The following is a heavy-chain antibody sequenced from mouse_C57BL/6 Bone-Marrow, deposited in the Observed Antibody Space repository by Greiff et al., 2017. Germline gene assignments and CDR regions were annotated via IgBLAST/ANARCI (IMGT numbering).Heavy chain of an antibody. V-gene: IGHV2-5*01. CDR2: IWRGGST. J-gene: IGHJ2*01. CDR3: ALSYFDY. CDR1: GFSLTSYG. Sequence: VKLMESGPGLVQPSQTLSITCTASGFSLTSYGVHWVRQSPGKGLEWLGVIWRGGSTDYNAAVMYRLGITKDNSKSQLFFKMNSLQAYDTAIYYCALSYFDYWGQGTTLTVSS.